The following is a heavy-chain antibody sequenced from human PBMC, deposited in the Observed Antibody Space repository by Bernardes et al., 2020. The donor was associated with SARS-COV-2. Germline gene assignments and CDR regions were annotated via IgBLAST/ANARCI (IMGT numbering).Heavy chain of an antibody. CDR1: GYTFTSYG. J-gene: IGHJ3*02. V-gene: IGHV1-18*01. CDR2: ISADNVNT. D-gene: IGHD1-26*01. CDR3: ARDLDRLYSGSRTDAFDI. Sequence: ASVKVSCKASGYTFTSYGISWVRQAPGQGLEWMGWISADNVNTNYAQKFQGRVTVTRDTSISTAYMELSRLTSDDTAVYYCARDLDRLYSGSRTDAFDIWGQGTMVTVSS.